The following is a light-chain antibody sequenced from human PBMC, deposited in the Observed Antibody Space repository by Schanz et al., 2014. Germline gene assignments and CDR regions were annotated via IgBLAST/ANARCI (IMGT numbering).Light chain of an antibody. CDR2: DVS. V-gene: IGLV2-14*01. CDR1: SSDLGGYNY. CDR3: SSYTSSSWV. J-gene: IGLJ3*02. Sequence: QSALTQPASVSGSPGQSITISCTGTSSDLGGYNYVSWYQQYPGKAPKLIIYDVSNRPSGVSNRFSGSKSGNTASLTISGLQAEDEADYYCSSYTSSSWVFGGGTKLTVL.